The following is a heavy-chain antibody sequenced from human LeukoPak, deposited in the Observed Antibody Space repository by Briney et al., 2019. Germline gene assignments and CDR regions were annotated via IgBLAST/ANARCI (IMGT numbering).Heavy chain of an antibody. Sequence: PSETLSLTCTVSGGSISSHYWSWIRQPPGKGLEWIGYIYYSGSTNYNPSLKSRVTISVDTSKNQFSLKLSSVTAADTAVYYCARYTTVTTQFDPWGQGTLVTVSS. V-gene: IGHV4-59*11. CDR2: IYYSGST. CDR1: GGSISSHY. CDR3: ARYTTVTTQFDP. D-gene: IGHD4-11*01. J-gene: IGHJ5*02.